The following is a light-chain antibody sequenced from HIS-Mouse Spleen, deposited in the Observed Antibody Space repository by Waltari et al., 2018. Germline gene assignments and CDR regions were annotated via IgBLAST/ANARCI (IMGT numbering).Light chain of an antibody. V-gene: IGLV3-25*03. CDR1: ALPKQY. Sequence: SYELTQPPSVSVSPGQTARITCSGDALPKQYAYWYQQKPGQAPGLVIYKDSERPSGIPERISVSSSGSTVTLTISGVQAEDEADYYCQSADSSGTWVFGGGTKLTVL. J-gene: IGLJ3*02. CDR2: KDS. CDR3: QSADSSGTWV.